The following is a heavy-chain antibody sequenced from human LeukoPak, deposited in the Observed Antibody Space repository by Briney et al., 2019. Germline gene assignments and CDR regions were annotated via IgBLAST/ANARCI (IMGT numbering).Heavy chain of an antibody. CDR2: IRSKANSYAT. Sequence: GGSLKLSCAASGFTFSGSAMHWVRQASGKGLEWVGRIRSKANSYATAYAASVKGRFTISRDDSKNTAYLQMNSLKTEDTAVYYCNPRLQLTDYWGQGTLVTVSS. CDR3: NPRLQLTDY. J-gene: IGHJ4*02. D-gene: IGHD5-24*01. CDR1: GFTFSGSA. V-gene: IGHV3-73*01.